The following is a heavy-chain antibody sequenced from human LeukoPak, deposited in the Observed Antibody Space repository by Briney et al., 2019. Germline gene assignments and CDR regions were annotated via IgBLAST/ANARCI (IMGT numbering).Heavy chain of an antibody. D-gene: IGHD2-2*01. CDR2: IYDSGST. CDR3: ARGYCSSTSCYAGDY. J-gene: IGHJ4*02. Sequence: AETLSLTCTVSGGSISSYYWSWIRQPPGKGLEWIGNIYDSGSTNYDPSLKSRVTMSVDTSKNQISLKVSSATAADTAVYYCARGYCSSTSCYAGDYWGQGTLVTVSS. CDR1: GGSISSYY. V-gene: IGHV4-59*01.